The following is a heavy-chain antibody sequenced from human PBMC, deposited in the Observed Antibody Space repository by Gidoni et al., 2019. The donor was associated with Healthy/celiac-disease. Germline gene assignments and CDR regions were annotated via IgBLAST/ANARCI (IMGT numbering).Heavy chain of an antibody. V-gene: IGHV1-3*01. CDR3: ARDRSKAYYFDY. J-gene: IGHJ4*02. CDR2: INAGNGNT. Sequence: QRLEWMGWINAGNGNTKYSQKFQGRVTITRDTSASTAYMELSSLRSEDTAVYYCARDRSKAYYFDYWGQGTLCHRLL.